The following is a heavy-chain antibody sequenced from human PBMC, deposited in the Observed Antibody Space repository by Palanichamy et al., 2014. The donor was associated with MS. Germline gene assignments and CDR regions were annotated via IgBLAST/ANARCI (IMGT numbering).Heavy chain of an antibody. J-gene: IGHJ3*02. V-gene: IGHV2-5*01. D-gene: IGHD1-26*01. CDR1: GFSLTTNGVG. CDR2: IYWNDDK. Sequence: QFTLRESGPTLVKPTQTLTLTCTFSGFSLTTNGVGVGWIRQPPGKALEWLALIYWNDDKRYSPSLKSRLTVTKDTSTNQVVLTMTNMDPVDTATYYCAHISGTYLNDAFDIWGQGTTVTVSS. CDR3: AHISGTYLNDAFDI.